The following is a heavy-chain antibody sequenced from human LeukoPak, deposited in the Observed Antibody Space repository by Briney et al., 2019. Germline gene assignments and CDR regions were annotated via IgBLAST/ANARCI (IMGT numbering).Heavy chain of an antibody. J-gene: IGHJ3*02. CDR2: INPNSGGT. D-gene: IGHD6-6*01. V-gene: IGHV1-2*02. CDR1: XYTFTGNY. Sequence: XXASXYTFTGNYIHXVRQAPGQGLEWXGWINPNSGGTKFAQKFQGRVTMTRDTSISTAYMDLSRLTSDDTAVYYCARGDRSSSILEDAFDIWGQGTLVTVSS. CDR3: ARGDRSSSILEDAFDI.